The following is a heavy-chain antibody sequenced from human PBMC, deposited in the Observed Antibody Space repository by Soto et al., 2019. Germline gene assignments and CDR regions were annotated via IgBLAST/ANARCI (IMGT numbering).Heavy chain of an antibody. D-gene: IGHD3-10*01. CDR2: ISAYNGNT. CDR1: GYTFTSYG. CDR3: ARDGSGSYYTLYYYGMDV. J-gene: IGHJ6*02. Sequence: SVKVSCKASGYTFTSYGISWVRQAPVQGLEWMGWISAYNGNTNYAQKLQGRVTMTTDTSTSTAYMELRSLRSDDTAVYYCARDGSGSYYTLYYYGMDVWGQGTTVTVSS. V-gene: IGHV1-18*01.